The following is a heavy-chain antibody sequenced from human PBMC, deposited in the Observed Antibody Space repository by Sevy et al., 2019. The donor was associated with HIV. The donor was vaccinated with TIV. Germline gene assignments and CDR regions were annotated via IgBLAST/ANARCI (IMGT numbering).Heavy chain of an antibody. V-gene: IGHV3-49*03. CDR1: GFTFSDYA. CDR2: IRSKAYGETS. D-gene: IGHD4-17*01. Sequence: GGSLRLSCKASGFTFSDYAMNWFRQAPGKGMEWVGFIRSKAYGETSEYAASVKGRFTISRDDSKNIAYLQLNRLKTEDTAVYYCARGGDYGDDDFASWGQGTLVTVSS. J-gene: IGHJ4*02. CDR3: ARGGDYGDDDFAS.